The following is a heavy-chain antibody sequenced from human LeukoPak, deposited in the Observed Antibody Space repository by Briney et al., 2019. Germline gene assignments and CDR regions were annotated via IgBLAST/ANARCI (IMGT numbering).Heavy chain of an antibody. D-gene: IGHD3-10*01. V-gene: IGHV3-30*03. J-gene: IGHJ6*02. Sequence: PGGSLRLSCAASGFTFSSYGMHWVRQAPGKGLEWVAVISYDGSNKYYADSVKGRFTISRDNSKNTLYLQMNSLRAEDTAVYYCARGQEITMVRGAPYGMDVWGQGTTVTVSS. CDR1: GFTFSSYG. CDR2: ISYDGSNK. CDR3: ARGQEITMVRGAPYGMDV.